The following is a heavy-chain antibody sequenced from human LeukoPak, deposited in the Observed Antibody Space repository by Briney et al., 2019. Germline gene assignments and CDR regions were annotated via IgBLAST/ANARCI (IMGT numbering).Heavy chain of an antibody. V-gene: IGHV3-23*01. CDR1: GFTFNSFA. J-gene: IGHJ4*02. D-gene: IGHD1-26*01. Sequence: GGSLRLSCAASGFTFNSFAMSWVRQAPGKGLEWVSGISASGSTPSYTDSVKGGFTISRDNSKNTLYLQMNSLRAEDTAVYYCAKDKLGATVFWDYWGQGTLVSVSS. CDR2: ISASGSTP. CDR3: AKDKLGATVFWDY.